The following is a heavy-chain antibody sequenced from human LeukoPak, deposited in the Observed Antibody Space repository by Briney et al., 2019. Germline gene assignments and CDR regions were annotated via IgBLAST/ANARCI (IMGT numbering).Heavy chain of an antibody. V-gene: IGHV1-46*01. D-gene: IGHD2-15*01. J-gene: IGHJ2*01. CDR3: ARDQRHCSGGSCYLARYFDL. Sequence: ASVKVSFKASGYTFTSYYMHWVRQAPGQGLEWMGIINPSGGSTSYAQKFQGRVTMTRDMSTSTVYMELSSLRSEDTAVYYCARDQRHCSGGSCYLARYFDLWGRGTLVTVSS. CDR2: INPSGGST. CDR1: GYTFTSYY.